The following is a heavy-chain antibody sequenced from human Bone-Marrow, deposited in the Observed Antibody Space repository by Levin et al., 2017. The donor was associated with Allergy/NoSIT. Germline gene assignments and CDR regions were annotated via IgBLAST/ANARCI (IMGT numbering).Heavy chain of an antibody. CDR2: IKQDGSEK. Sequence: GGSLRLSCAASGFTFSRYWMSWVRQAPGKGLEWVANIKQDGSEKYYVDSVKGRFTISRDNAKNSLYLQMNSLRAEDTAMYFCARYGPYYYYYMDVWGKGTTVTVSS. CDR1: GFTFSRYW. J-gene: IGHJ6*03. V-gene: IGHV3-7*01. CDR3: ARYGPYYYYYMDV. D-gene: IGHD4-17*01.